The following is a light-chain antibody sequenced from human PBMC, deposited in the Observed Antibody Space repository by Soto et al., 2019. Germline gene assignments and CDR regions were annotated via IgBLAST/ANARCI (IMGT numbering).Light chain of an antibody. Sequence: DIQLTQSPSFLSASVGDRVTITCRASQGISSHLAWYQQKPGNAPELLIYAASTLQSGVPSRFSGSGSGTEFTLTISSLQPEDFVTYYCQQFNSFPRTFGQGTKLEIK. CDR1: QGISSH. J-gene: IGKJ2*01. CDR2: AAS. V-gene: IGKV1-9*01. CDR3: QQFNSFPRT.